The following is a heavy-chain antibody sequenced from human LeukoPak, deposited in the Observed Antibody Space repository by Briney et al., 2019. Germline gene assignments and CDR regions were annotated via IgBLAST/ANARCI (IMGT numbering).Heavy chain of an antibody. CDR1: GFTVSSNY. CDR3: ARVGTTPGYYYGMDV. J-gene: IGHJ6*02. Sequence: GGSLRLSCAASGFTVSSNYMSWVRQAPGKGLEWVSVIYSGGSTYYADSVKGRFTISRGNSKNTLYLQMNSLRAEDTAVYYCARVGTTPGYYYGMDVWGQGTTVTVSS. D-gene: IGHD1-7*01. V-gene: IGHV3-66*01. CDR2: IYSGGST.